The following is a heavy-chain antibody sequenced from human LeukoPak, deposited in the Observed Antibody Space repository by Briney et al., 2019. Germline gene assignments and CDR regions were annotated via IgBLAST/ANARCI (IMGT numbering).Heavy chain of an antibody. Sequence: SQTLSLTCTVSGGSISSGSYYWSWIRQPAGKGLEWIGRIYTSGSTNYNPSLKSRVTISVDTSKNQFSLKLSSVTAADTAVDYCARVSGGSKGTKEDYIYVWRKGTTVTVTS. D-gene: IGHD1-26*01. CDR1: GGSISSGSYY. CDR3: ARVSGGSKGTKEDYIYV. J-gene: IGHJ6*03. CDR2: IYTSGST. V-gene: IGHV4-61*02.